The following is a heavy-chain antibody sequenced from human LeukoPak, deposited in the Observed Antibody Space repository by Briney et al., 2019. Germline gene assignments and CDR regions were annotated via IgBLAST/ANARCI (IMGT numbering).Heavy chain of an antibody. J-gene: IGHJ4*02. V-gene: IGHV3-74*01. Sequence: GGSLRLSCATSGFTFSTSWMHWVRQAPGKGLVWVSRISSDGSTTTYADSVKGRFTISRDNAKNPLYLQMNSLRVEDTAVYYCVRVRSSSWYDYWGQGALVTVSS. CDR2: ISSDGSTT. CDR3: VRVRSSSWYDY. D-gene: IGHD6-13*01. CDR1: GFTFSTSW.